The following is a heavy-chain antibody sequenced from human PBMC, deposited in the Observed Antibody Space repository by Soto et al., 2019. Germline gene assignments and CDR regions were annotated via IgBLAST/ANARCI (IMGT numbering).Heavy chain of an antibody. V-gene: IGHV3-23*01. D-gene: IGHD3-10*01. J-gene: IGHJ4*02. CDR3: AKKVNSGPGSQYFDY. CDR1: GFTFSSYS. Sequence: EVQLLESGGGLVQPGGSLRLSCAASGFTFSSYSMSWVRQAPGKGLEWVSGFRSGGDDGTTYYADSVKGRFTISRDNSKNTLLLQMDSLRAEDTAIYYCAKKVNSGPGSQYFDYWGQGPLVTVSS. CDR2: SGGDDGTT.